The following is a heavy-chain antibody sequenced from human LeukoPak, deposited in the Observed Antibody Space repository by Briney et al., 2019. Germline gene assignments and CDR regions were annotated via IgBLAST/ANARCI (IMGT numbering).Heavy chain of an antibody. CDR1: GFTFSTFD. CDR3: AKDRSPGWFDP. V-gene: IGHV3-48*01. J-gene: IGHJ5*02. CDR2: ISSSSSTI. Sequence: GGSLRLSCAASGFTFSTFDMNWVRQAPGKGLEWVSFISSSSSTIYYADSVKGRFSISRDNVKNSLYLQMNSLRAEDTGMYYCAKDRSPGWFDPWGQGTLVTVSS. D-gene: IGHD6-13*01.